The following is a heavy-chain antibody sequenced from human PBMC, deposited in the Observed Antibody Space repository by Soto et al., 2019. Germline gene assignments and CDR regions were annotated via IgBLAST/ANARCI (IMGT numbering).Heavy chain of an antibody. V-gene: IGHV3-9*01. CDR2: ISWNSGSI. J-gene: IGHJ4*02. Sequence: GGSLRLSCAASGFTFDDYAMHWVRQAPGKGLEWVSGISWNSGSIGYADSVKGRFTISRDNAKNSLYLQMNSLRAEDTALYYCAKGSATHYFDYWGQGTLVTVSS. CDR1: GFTFDDYA. CDR3: AKGSATHYFDY. D-gene: IGHD2-15*01.